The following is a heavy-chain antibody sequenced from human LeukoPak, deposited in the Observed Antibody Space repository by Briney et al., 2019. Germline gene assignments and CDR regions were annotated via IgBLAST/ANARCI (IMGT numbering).Heavy chain of an antibody. CDR3: ARNINGGGWFDP. V-gene: IGHV4-34*01. J-gene: IGHJ5*02. CDR1: GGSFSGYY. D-gene: IGHD3-16*01. Sequence: SETLSLTCAVYGGSFSGYYWSWIRQPPGKGLEWIGEINHSGSTNYNPSLKSRATISVDTSKNQFSLKLSSVTAADTAVYYCARNINGGGWFDPWGQGTLATVSS. CDR2: INHSGST.